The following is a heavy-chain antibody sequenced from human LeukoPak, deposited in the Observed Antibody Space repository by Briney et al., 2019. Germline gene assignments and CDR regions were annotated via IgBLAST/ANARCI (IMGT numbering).Heavy chain of an antibody. CDR3: ARHHDYGSGSNRDAFDI. J-gene: IGHJ3*02. CDR1: GGSISSSSYY. D-gene: IGHD3-10*01. CDR2: IYYSGST. Sequence: SETLSLTCTVSGGSISSSSYYWGWIRQPPGKGLEWIGSIYYSGSTYYNPSLKSRVTISVDTSKNQFSLKLSSVTAADTAVYYCARHHDYGSGSNRDAFDIWGQGTMVTVSS. V-gene: IGHV4-39*07.